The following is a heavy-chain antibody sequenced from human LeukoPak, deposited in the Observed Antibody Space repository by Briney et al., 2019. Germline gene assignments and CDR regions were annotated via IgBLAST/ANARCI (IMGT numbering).Heavy chain of an antibody. V-gene: IGHV4-39*07. Sequence: SETLSLTCTVSGGSISSSSYYWGWIRQPPGKGLEWIGSIYYSGSTYYNPSLKSRVTISVGTSKNQFSLKLSSVTAADTAVYYCAREQQLAHLGRPFDYWGQGTLVTVSS. CDR3: AREQQLAHLGRPFDY. D-gene: IGHD6-13*01. CDR1: GGSISSSSYY. CDR2: IYYSGST. J-gene: IGHJ4*02.